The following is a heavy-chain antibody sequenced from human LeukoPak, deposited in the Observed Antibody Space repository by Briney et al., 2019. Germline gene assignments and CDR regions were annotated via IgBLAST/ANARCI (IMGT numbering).Heavy chain of an antibody. J-gene: IGHJ4*02. D-gene: IGHD6-19*01. CDR1: GGSIKTYY. Sequence: SETLSLTCTVSGGSIKTYYWSWIRQHPGKRLQWVGDMYYSGTTNHNPSLNSRVTLSIDTSQNQVSLKLRSVTAADTAIYFCARLRSGWHDYWGQGTLVTVSS. CDR3: ARLRSGWHDY. CDR2: MYYSGTT. V-gene: IGHV4-59*01.